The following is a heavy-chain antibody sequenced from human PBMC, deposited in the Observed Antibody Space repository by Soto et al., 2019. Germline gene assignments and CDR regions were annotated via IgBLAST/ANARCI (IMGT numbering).Heavy chain of an antibody. CDR1: GYPVTAYY. CDR2: INPATGAA. Sequence: QLHLVHSGAVVKKPGASVTVSCSASGYPVTAYYMHWVRQAPGRGLEWMGGINPATGAAKYTQTFRGRVTMTRDTSTSTVFVELSGLTSEDTAVFYGARGGGVGVAGSAAFDMWGQGTLVTVSS. J-gene: IGHJ3*02. V-gene: IGHV1-2*02. D-gene: IGHD3-3*01. CDR3: ARGGGVGVAGSAAFDM.